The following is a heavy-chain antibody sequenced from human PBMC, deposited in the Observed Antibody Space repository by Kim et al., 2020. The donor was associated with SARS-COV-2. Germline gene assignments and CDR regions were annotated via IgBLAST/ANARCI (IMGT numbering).Heavy chain of an antibody. V-gene: IGHV1-24*01. D-gene: IGHD3-10*01. Sequence: ASVKVSCKVSGYTLTDFAMHWVRQAPGKGLEWMGGFDTENGNTIYAQKFPGRVTMTADTSIDTAYMKLSSLKAEDTAVYYCAREFALDGMHVPDYYNSY. CDR3: AREFALDGMHVPDYYNSY. CDR1: GYTLTDFA. J-gene: IGHJ6*03. CDR2: FDTENGNT.